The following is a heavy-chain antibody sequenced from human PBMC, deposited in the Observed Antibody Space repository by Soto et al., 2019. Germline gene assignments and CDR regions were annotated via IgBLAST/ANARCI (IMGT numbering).Heavy chain of an antibody. CDR2: IYPGDSDT. D-gene: IGHD3-10*01. CDR1: GYSFTSYW. Sequence: GGSLRLSCKGSGYSFTSYWIGWVRQMPGKGLEWMGIIYPGDSDTRYSPSFQGQVTISADKSISTTYLQWSSLKASDTAMYYCARLPYYYGSGSYYLDYWGQGTLVTVSS. J-gene: IGHJ4*02. V-gene: IGHV5-51*01. CDR3: ARLPYYYGSGSYYLDY.